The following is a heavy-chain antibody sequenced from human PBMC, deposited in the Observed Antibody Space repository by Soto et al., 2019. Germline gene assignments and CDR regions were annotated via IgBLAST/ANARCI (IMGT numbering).Heavy chain of an antibody. D-gene: IGHD3-16*02. V-gene: IGHV3-30*18. CDR2: ISYDGSNK. J-gene: IGHJ4*02. Sequence: PGGSLRLSCAASGFTFSIDGMHWVRQAPGKGLEWVAVISYDGSNKYYADSVKGRFTISRDNSKNTLYLQMNSLRAEDTAVYYCAKDHRATHFDYWGQGTLVTVSS. CDR3: AKDHRATHFDY. CDR1: GFTFSIDG.